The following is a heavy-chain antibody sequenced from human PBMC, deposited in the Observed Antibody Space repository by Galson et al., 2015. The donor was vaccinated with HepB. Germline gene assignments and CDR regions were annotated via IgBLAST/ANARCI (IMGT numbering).Heavy chain of an antibody. V-gene: IGHV5-10-1*01. CDR3: ATNVRVDAFDV. CDR2: VDPSDSYT. J-gene: IGHJ3*01. D-gene: IGHD3-10*02. CDR1: GYEFTAYW. Sequence: QSGAEVKKPGESLRVSCKSSGYEFTAYWITWVRQMPGKGLEWMARVDPSDSYTNYSPSFQGHVTLSADRSTNTAYLQWSSLKASDTATYYCATNVRVDAFDVWGQGTVVTVSS.